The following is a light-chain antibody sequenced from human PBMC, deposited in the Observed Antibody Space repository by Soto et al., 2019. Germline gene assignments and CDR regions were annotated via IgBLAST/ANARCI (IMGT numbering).Light chain of an antibody. Sequence: QSVLTQPPSVSAALGQKVTISCSGSSSNIGNNYVSWYQQLPGTAPKLLIYENNKRPSGIPDRFSGSKSGTSATLGITGLQTGDEADYYCGTWDSSLSARWVFGGGTKVTVL. CDR3: GTWDSSLSARWV. V-gene: IGLV1-51*02. CDR1: SSNIGNNY. J-gene: IGLJ3*02. CDR2: ENN.